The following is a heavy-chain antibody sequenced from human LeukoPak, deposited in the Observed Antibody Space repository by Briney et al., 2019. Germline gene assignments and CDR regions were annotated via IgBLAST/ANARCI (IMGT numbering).Heavy chain of an antibody. D-gene: IGHD4-17*01. CDR2: INHSGST. CDR3: ARGRKPFPTAALDY. J-gene: IGHJ4*02. V-gene: IGHV4-34*01. Sequence: SSQTLSLTCTVSGGSISSYYWSWIRQPPGKGLEWIGEINHSGSTNYNPSLKSRVTISVDTSKNQFSLKLSSVTAADTAVYYCARGRKPFPTAALDYWGQGTLVTVSS. CDR1: GGSISSYY.